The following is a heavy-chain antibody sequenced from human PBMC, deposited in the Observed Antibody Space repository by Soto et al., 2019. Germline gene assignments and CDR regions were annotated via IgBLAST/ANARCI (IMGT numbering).Heavy chain of an antibody. CDR1: GFTFSSYA. CDR2: ISGSGGST. V-gene: IGHV3-23*01. CDR3: AKDREPYKSNYYMDV. J-gene: IGHJ6*03. D-gene: IGHD3-10*01. Sequence: HPGGSLRLSCAASGFTFSSYAMSWVRQAPGKGLEWVSAISGSGGSTYYADSVKGRFTISRDNSKNTLYLQMNSLRAEDTAVYYCAKDREPYKSNYYMDVWGKGTTVTVSS.